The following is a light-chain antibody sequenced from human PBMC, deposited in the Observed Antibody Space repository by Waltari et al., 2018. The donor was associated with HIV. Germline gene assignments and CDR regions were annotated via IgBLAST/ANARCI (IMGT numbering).Light chain of an antibody. V-gene: IGLV1-44*01. Sequence: QSVLTQPPSASATPGQRVTISCSGSSSNIGSNTVNWYPQLPGTAPKLLIYSNNQRPSGAPARFSGSKSGTSAALASSGLQSEDEADYDCAAWDDSLNGVVFGGGTKLTVL. CDR2: SNN. J-gene: IGLJ2*01. CDR1: SSNIGSNT. CDR3: AAWDDSLNGVV.